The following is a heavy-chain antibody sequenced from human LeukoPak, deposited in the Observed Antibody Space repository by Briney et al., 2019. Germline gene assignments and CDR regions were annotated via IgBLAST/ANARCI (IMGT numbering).Heavy chain of an antibody. CDR2: ISDSGGGT. V-gene: IGHV3-23*01. CDR1: GFTFSSYA. CDR3: ARAPDYDFWSGYLYYYYGMDV. Sequence: QPGGSLRLSCAASGFTFSSYAMSWVRQAPGKGLEWVSAISDSGGGTYYADSVKGRFTISRDNSKNTLYLQMNGLRAEDTAVYYCARAPDYDFWSGYLYYYYGMDVWGQGTTVTVSS. J-gene: IGHJ6*02. D-gene: IGHD3-3*01.